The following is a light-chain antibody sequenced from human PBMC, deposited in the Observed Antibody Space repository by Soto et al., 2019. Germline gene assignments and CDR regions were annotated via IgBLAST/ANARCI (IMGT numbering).Light chain of an antibody. CDR2: DTS. Sequence: EIVLTQAPATLSLSPGQRGALSCRASQSVGRHLAWYQQKPGQAPRLLIYDTSKRASGIPARFSGSGSETDFTLTINGLEPEDFAVYFCQQRTKWPETFGQGTKVDIK. V-gene: IGKV3-11*01. CDR1: QSVGRH. J-gene: IGKJ2*01. CDR3: QQRTKWPET.